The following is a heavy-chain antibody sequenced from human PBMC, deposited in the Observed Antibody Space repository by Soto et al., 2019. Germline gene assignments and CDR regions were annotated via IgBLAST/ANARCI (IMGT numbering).Heavy chain of an antibody. Sequence: QVQLVESGGGVVQPGRSRRLSCAASGFTFSSYGMHWVRQAPGKGLEWVAVISYDGSNKYYADSVKGRFTISRDNSKNKLYLQMNSLRAEDTAVYYCAKDQGGDYEGGMDVWGQGTTVTGSS. CDR2: ISYDGSNK. J-gene: IGHJ6*02. V-gene: IGHV3-30*18. CDR3: AKDQGGDYEGGMDV. CDR1: GFTFSSYG. D-gene: IGHD4-17*01.